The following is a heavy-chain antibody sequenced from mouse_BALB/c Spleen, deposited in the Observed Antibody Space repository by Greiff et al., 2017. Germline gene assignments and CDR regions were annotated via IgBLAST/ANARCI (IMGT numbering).Heavy chain of an antibody. V-gene: IGHV5-6*01. J-gene: IGHJ3*01. Sequence: EVQVVESGGDLVKPGGSLKLSCAASGFTFSSYGMSWVRQTPDKRLEWVATISSGGSYTYYPDSVKGRFTISRDNAKNTLYLQMSSLKSEDTAMYYCANYYGSSFAYWGQGTLVTVSA. CDR1: GFTFSSYG. CDR2: ISSGGSYT. D-gene: IGHD1-1*01. CDR3: ANYYGSSFAY.